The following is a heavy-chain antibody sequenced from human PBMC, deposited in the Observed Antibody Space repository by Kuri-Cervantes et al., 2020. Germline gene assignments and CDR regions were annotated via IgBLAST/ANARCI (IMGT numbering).Heavy chain of an antibody. V-gene: IGHV1-2*02. CDR3: ARDPRQSIGNTGAFDL. D-gene: IGHD1/OR15-1a*01. CDR2: INPNSGAT. CDR1: GYTFTSYA. J-gene: IGHJ3*01. Sequence: ASVKVSCKASGYTFTSYAMNWVRQAPGQGLEWMGWINPNSGATNYAQNFQGRVTMTRDTSISTAYVEVSRLRSDDTAMYYCARDPRQSIGNTGAFDLWGQGTMVTVSS.